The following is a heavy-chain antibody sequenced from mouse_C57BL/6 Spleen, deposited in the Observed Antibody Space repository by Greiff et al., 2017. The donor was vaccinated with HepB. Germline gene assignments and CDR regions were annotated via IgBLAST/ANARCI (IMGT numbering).Heavy chain of an antibody. J-gene: IGHJ2*01. Sequence: VQLQQSGPELVKPGASVKISCKASGYTFTDYYMNWVKQSHGKSLEWIGDINPNNGGTSYNQKFKGKATLTVDKSSSTAYMELRSLTSEDSAVYYCARTDYSNYVWDYWGQGTTLTVSS. CDR2: INPNNGGT. V-gene: IGHV1-26*01. D-gene: IGHD2-5*01. CDR1: GYTFTDYY. CDR3: ARTDYSNYVWDY.